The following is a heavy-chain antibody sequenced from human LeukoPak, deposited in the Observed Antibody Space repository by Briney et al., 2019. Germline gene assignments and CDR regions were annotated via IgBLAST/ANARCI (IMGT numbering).Heavy chain of an antibody. J-gene: IGHJ4*02. V-gene: IGHV1-46*01. CDR1: GYTFTSYY. CDR3: ARCVVGHGVEGDY. D-gene: IGHD2-8*01. CDR2: INPSGGST. Sequence: GASVKVSCKASGYTFTSYYIHWVRQAPGQGLEWMGIINPSGGSTSYAQKLQGRVTMTTDTSTSTAYMELRSLRSDDTAVYYCARCVVGHGVEGDYWGQGTLVTVSS.